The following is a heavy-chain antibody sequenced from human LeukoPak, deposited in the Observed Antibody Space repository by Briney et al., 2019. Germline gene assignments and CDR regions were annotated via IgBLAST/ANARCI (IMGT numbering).Heavy chain of an antibody. D-gene: IGHD2-2*01. J-gene: IGHJ6*03. Sequence: ASVKVSCKASGYTFTGYYMHWVRQAPGQGREWMGRINPNSGGTNYAQKFQGRVTMTRDTSISTAYMELSRLRSDDTAVYYCASRYCSSTSCRPNYYYYYMDVWGKGTTVTVSS. V-gene: IGHV1-2*06. CDR1: GYTFTGYY. CDR2: INPNSGGT. CDR3: ASRYCSSTSCRPNYYYYYMDV.